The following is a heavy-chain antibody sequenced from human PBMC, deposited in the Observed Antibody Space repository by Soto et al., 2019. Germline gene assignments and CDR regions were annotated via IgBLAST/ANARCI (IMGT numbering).Heavy chain of an antibody. Sequence: PGGSLRLSCAASGFTFSSYAMHWVRQAPGKGLEWVAVISYDGSNKYYADSVKGRFTISRDNSKNALYLQMNSLRAEDTAVYYCARDAGDSGHYYYYYGMDVWGQGTTVTVSS. CDR1: GFTFSSYA. D-gene: IGHD5-12*01. J-gene: IGHJ6*02. CDR3: ARDAGDSGHYYYYYGMDV. CDR2: ISYDGSNK. V-gene: IGHV3-30-3*01.